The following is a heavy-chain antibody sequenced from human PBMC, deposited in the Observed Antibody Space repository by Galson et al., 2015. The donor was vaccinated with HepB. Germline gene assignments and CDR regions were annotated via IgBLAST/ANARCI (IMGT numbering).Heavy chain of an antibody. J-gene: IGHJ3*01. D-gene: IGHD5-12*01. CDR2: IYSGGAS. V-gene: IGHV3-53*01. Sequence: SLRLSCAASGFNVNINFISWVRQAPGKGLEWITVIYSGGASKYSDSVKGRFIVSRDDSKNTVFLEMNGLRVDDTAVYYCARMGGGYMASINVWSQGTLVTVSS. CDR1: GFNVNINF. CDR3: ARMGGGYMASINV.